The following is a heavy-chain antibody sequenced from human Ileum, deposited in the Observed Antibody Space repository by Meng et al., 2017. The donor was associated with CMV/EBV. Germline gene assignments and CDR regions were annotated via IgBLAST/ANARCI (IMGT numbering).Heavy chain of an antibody. CDR1: DSVSISTES. CDR2: TWYGSKWYY. CDR3: TYGWPLKY. Sequence: SGPGLVKPSQTLSLACAGDSVSISTESWNWIRQSPSRGLEWLGRTWYGSKWYYEYAVSVKSRITIIPDTSQNQISLQLNSVTPDDTAVYYCTYGWPLKYWGQGSLVTVSS. D-gene: IGHD3-10*01. V-gene: IGHV6-1*01. J-gene: IGHJ4*02.